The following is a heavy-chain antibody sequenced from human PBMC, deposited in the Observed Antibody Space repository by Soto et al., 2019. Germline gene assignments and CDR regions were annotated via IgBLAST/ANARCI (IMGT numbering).Heavy chain of an antibody. J-gene: IGHJ6*02. V-gene: IGHV1-69*01. CDR3: ARDLSSSSGYYYYYGMDV. D-gene: IGHD6-6*01. Sequence: QVQLVQSGAEVKKPGSSVKVSCKASGGTFSSYAISWVRQAPGQGLEWMGGIIPIFGTANYAQKFQGRVTITADESTSTDYMELSSLRSEDTAVYYCARDLSSSSGYYYYYGMDVWGQGTTVTVSS. CDR1: GGTFSSYA. CDR2: IIPIFGTA.